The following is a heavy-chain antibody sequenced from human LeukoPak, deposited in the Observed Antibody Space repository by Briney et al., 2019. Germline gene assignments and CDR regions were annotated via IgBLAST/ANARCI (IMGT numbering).Heavy chain of an antibody. D-gene: IGHD5-24*01. CDR1: GFPFSSYW. CDR2: IKQDGSKK. J-gene: IGHJ4*02. CDR3: TRVGYIDEGIDY. V-gene: IGHV3-7*04. Sequence: GGSLRLSCVAAGFPFSSYWMTWVRQAPGKGLEWVANIKQDGSKKSYVDSVKGRFTVSRDNAKNSLYLQMNSLRAEDTAIYYCTRVGYIDEGIDYWGQGTLVTVSS.